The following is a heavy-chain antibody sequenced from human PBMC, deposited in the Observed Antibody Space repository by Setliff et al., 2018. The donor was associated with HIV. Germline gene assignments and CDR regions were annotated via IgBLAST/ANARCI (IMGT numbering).Heavy chain of an antibody. D-gene: IGHD6-19*01. J-gene: IGHJ4*02. CDR2: ISPDNGNT. CDR1: GYIFLNYD. Sequence: ASVKVSCKASGYIFLNYDITWVRQAPGQGLEWMGWISPDNGNTNYAQKIEGRVILTTDKSTNTVEMELRSLRDDDTAVYYCAKDRDTTGWYVTTQFDYWGQGTLVTVSS. V-gene: IGHV1-18*04. CDR3: AKDRDTTGWYVTTQFDY.